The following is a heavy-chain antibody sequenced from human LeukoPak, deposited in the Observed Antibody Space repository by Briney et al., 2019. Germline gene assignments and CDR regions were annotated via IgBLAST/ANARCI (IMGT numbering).Heavy chain of an antibody. J-gene: IGHJ4*02. Sequence: PGGSLRLSCAASGFTFSSHAMHWVRQAPGTGLEWVAIMSNDGSKKFYADSLKGRFTISRDNSKNTLYLQMNSLRSEDTAVYFCARDGSVLRFLEWLFFLDYWGQGTLVTVSS. V-gene: IGHV3-30*01. CDR2: MSNDGSKK. CDR1: GFTFSSHA. D-gene: IGHD3-3*01. CDR3: ARDGSVLRFLEWLFFLDY.